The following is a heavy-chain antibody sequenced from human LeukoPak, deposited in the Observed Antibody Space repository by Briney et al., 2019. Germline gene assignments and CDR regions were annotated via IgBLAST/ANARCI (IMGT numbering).Heavy chain of an antibody. CDR1: GFTFSGSA. J-gene: IGHJ6*03. V-gene: IGHV3-73*01. Sequence: GGSLRLSCAASGFTFSGSAMHRVRQASGKGLEWVGRIRSKANSYATAYAASVKGRFTISRDDSKNTAYLQMNSLKTEDTAVYYCTSIYRGYSYGNHYMDVWGKGTTVTVSS. CDR2: IRSKANSYAT. D-gene: IGHD5-18*01. CDR3: TSIYRGYSYGNHYMDV.